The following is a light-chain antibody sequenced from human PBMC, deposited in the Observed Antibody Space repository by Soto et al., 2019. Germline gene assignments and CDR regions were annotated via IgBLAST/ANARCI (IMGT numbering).Light chain of an antibody. CDR2: GAS. J-gene: IGKJ2*01. V-gene: IGKV3-20*01. CDR1: QSVSSSY. Sequence: EIVLTQSPGTPSLSPGERATLSCRASQSVSSSYLAWYQQKPGQAPRLLIYGASSRATDIPDRFSGSASGTDFTLTISRLEPEDFAVYYCQQYGRSPMYTFGQGTKLEIK. CDR3: QQYGRSPMYT.